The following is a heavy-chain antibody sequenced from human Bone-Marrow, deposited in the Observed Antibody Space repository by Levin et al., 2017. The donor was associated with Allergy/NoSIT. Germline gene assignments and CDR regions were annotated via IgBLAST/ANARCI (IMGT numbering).Heavy chain of an antibody. J-gene: IGHJ3*01. CDR1: GGSFNSGDYY. V-gene: IGHV4-30-4*01. CDR2: IYHSGIT. CDR3: ARLFCSSTICYRDAFDL. D-gene: IGHD2-2*01. Sequence: SETLSLTCTVSGGSFNSGDYYWTWIRQPPGRGLEWIGYIYHSGITYYNPSLKSRLTISVDTSKNQFSLNLRSLTAADTAVYYCARLFCSSTICYRDAFDLWGQGTMVSVSS.